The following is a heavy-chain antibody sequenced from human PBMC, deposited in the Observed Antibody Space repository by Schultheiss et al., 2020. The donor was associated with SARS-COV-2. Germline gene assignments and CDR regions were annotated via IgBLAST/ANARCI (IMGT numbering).Heavy chain of an antibody. CDR2: IYYSGST. J-gene: IGHJ6*02. D-gene: IGHD2-2*01. V-gene: IGHV4-61*01. CDR3: ARVDIVVIPAAMLHMDV. Sequence: SETLSLTCTVSGGSVNSGSYYWSWLRQPPEKGLEWIGYIYYSGSTNYNPSLKSRVTISVDTSKNQFSLKLSSVTAADTAVYYCARVDIVVIPAAMLHMDVWGQGTTVTVSS. CDR1: GGSVNSGSYY.